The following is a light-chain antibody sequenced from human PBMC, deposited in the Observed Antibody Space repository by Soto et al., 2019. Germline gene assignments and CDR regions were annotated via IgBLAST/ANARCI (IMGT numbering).Light chain of an antibody. V-gene: IGKV3-11*01. CDR3: QQRDNWPLT. CDR1: QSVDSSF. CDR2: DAS. Sequence: IVLTQSPGTLSLPPGERATLSCRSSQSVDSSFLAWYQQKPGQAPRLLIYDASNRPTGIPARFSGSGSGTDFTLTISSLEPEDFAVYYCQQRDNWPLTFGGGTKVDIK. J-gene: IGKJ4*01.